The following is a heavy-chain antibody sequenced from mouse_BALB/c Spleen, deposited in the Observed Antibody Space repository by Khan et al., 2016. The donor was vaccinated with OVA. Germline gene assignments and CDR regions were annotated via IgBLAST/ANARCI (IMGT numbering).Heavy chain of an antibody. CDR2: IWGDGNT. Sequence: VQLQESGPGLVAPSQSLSITCTVSGFSLTGYGVNWVRQPPGKGLEWLGMIWGDGNTDYNSALKSRLSISKDNSKSQVFLKMNSLQTDDTAMYYCARAYYGNYREAMDYWGQGTSVTVSS. J-gene: IGHJ4*01. V-gene: IGHV2-6-7*01. D-gene: IGHD2-10*01. CDR1: GFSLTGYG. CDR3: ARAYYGNYREAMDY.